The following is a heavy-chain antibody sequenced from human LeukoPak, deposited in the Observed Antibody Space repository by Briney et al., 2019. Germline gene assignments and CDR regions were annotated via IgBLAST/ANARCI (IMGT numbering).Heavy chain of an antibody. CDR3: AKDERWLRYLGVFDY. V-gene: IGHV3-30*18. J-gene: IGHJ4*02. CDR1: GFTFSSYG. D-gene: IGHD5-24*01. CDR2: ISYDGSNK. Sequence: GGSLRLSCAASGFTFSSYGMHWVRQAPGKGLEWVAVISYDGSNKYYADSVKGRFTISRDNSKNTLYLQMNSLRAEDTAVYYCAKDERWLRYLGVFDYWGQGTLVTVSS.